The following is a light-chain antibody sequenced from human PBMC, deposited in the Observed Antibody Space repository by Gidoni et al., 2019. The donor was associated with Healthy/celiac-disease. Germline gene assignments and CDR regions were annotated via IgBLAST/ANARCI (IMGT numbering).Light chain of an antibody. Sequence: QPVLTQSSSASASLGSSVKLTCTLSSGHSSYIIAWHQQQPGKAPRYLMKLEGSGSYNTGSGVPDRFSGSSSGADRYRTISNLQSEDDADYYCETWDSNTRVFGGGTQLTVL. V-gene: IGLV4-60*03. J-gene: IGLJ3*02. CDR2: LEGSGSY. CDR3: ETWDSNTRV. CDR1: SGHSSYI.